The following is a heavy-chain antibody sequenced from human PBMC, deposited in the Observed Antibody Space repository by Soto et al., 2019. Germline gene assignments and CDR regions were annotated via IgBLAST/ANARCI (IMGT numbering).Heavy chain of an antibody. J-gene: IGHJ5*02. CDR1: GYTFSSYA. D-gene: IGHD3-10*01. CDR3: AREGGSGSNNWFAP. CDR2: IWYDGSKK. Sequence: GGSLRLSCAASGYTFSSYAMHWVRQAPGKGLEWVAFIWYDGSKKYYADSVRGRFTISRDNSKNTLSLQVSSLRAEDTAVYYCAREGGSGSNNWFAPWGPGTLVTVSS. V-gene: IGHV3-33*01.